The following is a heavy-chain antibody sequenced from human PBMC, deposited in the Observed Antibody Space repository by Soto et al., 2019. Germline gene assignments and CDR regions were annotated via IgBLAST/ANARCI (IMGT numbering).Heavy chain of an antibody. CDR2: MSGSAGTT. J-gene: IGHJ4*02. CDR3: IRSHYTVPFDY. V-gene: IGHV3-23*01. Sequence: GGSLRLSCASSGFTLRIYAMSGARQAPGKGLEWVSAMSGSAGTTYYADSVKGRFTISRDNSKNTLYLQMNSLGAEDTAVYYCIRSHYTVPFDYWGQGTLVTVSS. D-gene: IGHD3-3*01. CDR1: GFTLRIYA.